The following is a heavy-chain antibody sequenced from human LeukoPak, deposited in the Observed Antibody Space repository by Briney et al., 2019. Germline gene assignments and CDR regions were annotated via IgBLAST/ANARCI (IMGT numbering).Heavy chain of an antibody. CDR1: GGSISSYY. Sequence: PSETLSLTCTVSGGSISSYYWSWIRQPPGKGLEWIGYIYYSGSTNYNPSLKSRVTISVDTSENEFSLKLSSVTAADTAVYYCARAYHSSWYLNWFDPWGQGTLVTVSP. CDR3: ARAYHSSWYLNWFDP. J-gene: IGHJ5*02. V-gene: IGHV4-59*08. D-gene: IGHD6-13*01. CDR2: IYYSGST.